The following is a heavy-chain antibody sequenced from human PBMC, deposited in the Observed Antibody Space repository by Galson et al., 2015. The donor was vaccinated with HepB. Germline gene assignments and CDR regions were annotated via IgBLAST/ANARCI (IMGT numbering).Heavy chain of an antibody. CDR3: AYGSGSYFLDN. CDR2: ISYDGGTT. CDR1: GISFDSYA. Sequence: LRLSCATSGISFDSYAMHWVQQAPGKGLEWMAVISYDGGTTFHADSVKGRFTTSRDNSGKTLYLQMNSLRSDDTAIYYCAYGSGSYFLDNWGQGTLVTVSS. D-gene: IGHD3-10*01. J-gene: IGHJ4*02. V-gene: IGHV3-30*14.